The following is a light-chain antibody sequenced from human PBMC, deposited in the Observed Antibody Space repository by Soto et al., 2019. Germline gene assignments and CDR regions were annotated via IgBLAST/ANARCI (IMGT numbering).Light chain of an antibody. CDR3: QQYNSYWT. J-gene: IGKJ1*01. CDR2: DAS. V-gene: IGKV1-5*01. CDR1: QSISSW. Sequence: DIQMTQSPSTLSASVGDRVTITCRASQSISSWLAWYQQKPGKAPKLLIYDASSLESGVPSRFSGSGSGTEFTLTISSLQPDAFGTYYCQQYNSYWTFGQGTKVEIK.